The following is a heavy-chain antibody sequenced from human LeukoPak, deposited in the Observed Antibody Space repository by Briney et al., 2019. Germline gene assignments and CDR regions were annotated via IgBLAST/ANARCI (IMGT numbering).Heavy chain of an antibody. CDR3: ARGRGYYYDSSGYSPYYYYYYGMDV. CDR2: INHSGST. V-gene: IGHV4-34*01. D-gene: IGHD3-22*01. CDR1: GGSFSGYY. J-gene: IGHJ6*02. Sequence: SETLSLTCAVYGGSFSGYYWSWIRQPPGKGLEWIGEINHSGSTNYNPSLKSRVTISVDTSKNQFSLKLSSVTAADTAVYYCARGRGYYYDSSGYSPYYYYYYGMDVWGQGTTVTVSS.